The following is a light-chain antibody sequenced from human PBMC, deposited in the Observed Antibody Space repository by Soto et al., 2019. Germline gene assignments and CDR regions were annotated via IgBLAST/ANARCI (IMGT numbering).Light chain of an antibody. V-gene: IGKV3-15*01. Sequence: EIVMTQSPATLSVSPEEKATISCRASQNLNNNLAWYQQKPGQGPRLLIYFASTRATGIPARFSGSGSGTEVSLTISSLQSEDFASYYCQQYSAWPLTFGGGTKVETK. CDR3: QQYSAWPLT. CDR2: FAS. CDR1: QNLNNN. J-gene: IGKJ4*01.